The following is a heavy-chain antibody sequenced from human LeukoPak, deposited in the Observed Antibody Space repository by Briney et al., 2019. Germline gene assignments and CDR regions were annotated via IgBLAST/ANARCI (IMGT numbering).Heavy chain of an antibody. J-gene: IGHJ4*02. CDR3: ARGSYSSSWFEKYFFDS. D-gene: IGHD6-13*01. V-gene: IGHV3-53*01. CDR1: GFTVSSNY. Sequence: GGSLRLSCAVSGFTVSSNYVSWVRQAPGKGLEWVSILYSAGSTYYADSVRGRFTISRDSSKNSLYLQMNSLRAEDTSLYFCARGSYSSSWFEKYFFDSWGQGTLVTVSA. CDR2: LYSAGST.